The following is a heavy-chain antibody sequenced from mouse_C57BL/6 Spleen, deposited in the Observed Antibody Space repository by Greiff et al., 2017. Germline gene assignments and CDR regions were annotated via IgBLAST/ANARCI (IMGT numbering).Heavy chain of an antibody. V-gene: IGHV1-81*01. CDR2: IYPRSGNT. CDR3: AETGTEFAY. CDR1: GYTFTSYG. D-gene: IGHD4-1*01. J-gene: IGHJ3*01. Sequence: QVQLKESGAELARPGASVKLSCKASGYTFTSYGISWVKQRTRQGLEWIGEIYPRSGNTYYNEKFKGKATLTADKSSSTAYMELRSLTSEDSAVYFCAETGTEFAYWGQGTLVTVSA.